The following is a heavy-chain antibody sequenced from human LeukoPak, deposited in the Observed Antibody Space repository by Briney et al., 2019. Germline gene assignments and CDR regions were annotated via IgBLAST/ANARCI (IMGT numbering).Heavy chain of an antibody. J-gene: IGHJ4*02. CDR1: GDSISSGGYY. CDR3: ARDVRVATTQYFDY. CDR2: IYYSGST. V-gene: IGHV4-31*03. Sequence: SETLSLTCTVSGDSISSGGYYWSWIRQHPGKGLEWIGYIYYSGSTYYNPSLKSRVTISVDTSKNQFSLKLSSVTAADTAVYYCARDVRVATTQYFDYWGQGTLVTVSS. D-gene: IGHD5-12*01.